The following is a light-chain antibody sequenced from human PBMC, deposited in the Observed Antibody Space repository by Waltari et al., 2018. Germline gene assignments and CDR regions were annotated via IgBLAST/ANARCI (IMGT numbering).Light chain of an antibody. CDR3: CSYAGSSIWV. V-gene: IGLV2-23*01. J-gene: IGLJ3*02. Sequence: QSALTQPASVSGSPGQSINISCTGTSSDVGSYNLVSWYQQHPGKAPKLMIYEGSKRPSGVSIRCSGSKSGNMASLTISGLQAEDEADYYCCSYAGSSIWVFGGGTKLTVL. CDR1: SSDVGSYNL. CDR2: EGS.